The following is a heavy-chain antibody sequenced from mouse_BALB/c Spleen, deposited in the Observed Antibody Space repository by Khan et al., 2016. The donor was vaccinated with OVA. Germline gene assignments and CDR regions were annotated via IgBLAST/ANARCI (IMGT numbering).Heavy chain of an antibody. V-gene: IGHV1S29*02. J-gene: IGHJ2*01. CDR3: ARSRGPGYDYCFDY. D-gene: IGHD2-4*01. CDR1: GYTFTDYN. Sequence: EVQLQESGPELVKPGASVKISCKASGYTFTDYNMHWVKQSHGLSLEWIGYIYPYNGGTGYNQKFKSKATLTVDNSSSTAYMEPRSLTSEDSAVYYGARSRGPGYDYCFDYWGQGTTLTVSS. CDR2: IYPYNGGT.